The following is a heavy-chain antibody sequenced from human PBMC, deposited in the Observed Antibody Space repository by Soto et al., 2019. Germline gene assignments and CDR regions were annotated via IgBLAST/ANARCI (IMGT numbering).Heavy chain of an antibody. CDR3: ARTTILLPAAANRGAPYNYYGLDV. D-gene: IGHD2-2*01. V-gene: IGHV3-7*03. CDR1: GFTFSNFW. J-gene: IGHJ6*02. CDR2: IKQDESEK. Sequence: GGSLRPSCAASGFTFSNFWMSWVRQTPGRGLEWVANIKQDESEKKYVDSVKGRFTIFRDNAKYSLYLQMSSLRAEDTAVYYCARTTILLPAAANRGAPYNYYGLDVWGQGTSVTVSS.